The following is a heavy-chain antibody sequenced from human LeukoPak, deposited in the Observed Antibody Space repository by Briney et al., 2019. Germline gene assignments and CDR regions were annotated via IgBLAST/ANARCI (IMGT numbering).Heavy chain of an antibody. CDR2: IKHDGSNE. V-gene: IGHV3-7*01. Sequence: GGSLRLSCAASGFTVSSNYMNWVRQAPGKGLQWVANIKHDGSNEYYVDSVKGRFTISRDNAKNSVYLQMNSLRAEDTAVYYCARDDSEFDYWGQGTLVTVSS. J-gene: IGHJ4*02. CDR1: GFTVSSNY. D-gene: IGHD2-21*02. CDR3: ARDDSEFDY.